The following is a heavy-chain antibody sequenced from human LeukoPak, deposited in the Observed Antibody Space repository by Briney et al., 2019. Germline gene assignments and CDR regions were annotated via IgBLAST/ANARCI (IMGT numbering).Heavy chain of an antibody. CDR3: ARELVRDDAFDI. V-gene: IGHV1-3*03. CDR1: GYTFTSYS. CDR2: INAGNGNT. J-gene: IGHJ3*02. Sequence: GASVNVSCKASGYTFTSYSMHWVRQAPGQRLEWMGWINAGNGNTKYSQEFQGRVTITRDTSASTAYMELSSLRSEDMAVYYCARELVRDDAFDIWGQGTMVTVSS. D-gene: IGHD3-10*01.